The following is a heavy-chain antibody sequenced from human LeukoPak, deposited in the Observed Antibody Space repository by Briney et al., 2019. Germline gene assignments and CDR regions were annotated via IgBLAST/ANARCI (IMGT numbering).Heavy chain of an antibody. CDR2: IYTSGST. Sequence: GSLRLSCAASGFTFGSYALSWVRQAPEKGLEWIGYIYTSGSTNYNPSLKSRVTISVDTSKNQFSLKLSSVTAADTAVYYCARQSMEWYSVVYWGQGTLVTVSS. V-gene: IGHV4-4*09. CDR3: ARQSMEWYSVVY. D-gene: IGHD3-3*01. CDR1: GFTFGSYA. J-gene: IGHJ4*02.